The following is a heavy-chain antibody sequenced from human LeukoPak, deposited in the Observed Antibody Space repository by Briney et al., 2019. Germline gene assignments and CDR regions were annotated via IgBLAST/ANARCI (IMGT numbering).Heavy chain of an antibody. CDR1: GFTFSSYS. V-gene: IGHV3-21*01. D-gene: IGHD1-26*01. CDR3: ARSYSGSYYADY. Sequence: PGGSLRLSCAASGFTFSSYSMNWVRQAPGKGLEWVSSISSSSSYIYYADSVKGRFTISRDNAKNSLYLQMNSLRAEDTAVHYCARSYSGSYYADYWGQGTLVTVSS. J-gene: IGHJ4*02. CDR2: ISSSSSYI.